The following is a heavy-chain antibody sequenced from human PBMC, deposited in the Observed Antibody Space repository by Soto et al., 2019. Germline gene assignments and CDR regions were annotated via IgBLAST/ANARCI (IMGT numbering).Heavy chain of an antibody. CDR1: GFTFGDYA. V-gene: IGHV3-49*04. CDR3: TRDREGYGSGSYNDY. D-gene: IGHD3-10*01. Sequence: GGSLRLSCTASGFTFGDYAMSWVRQAPGKGLEWVGFIRSKAYGGTTEYAASVKGRFTISRDDSKSIAYLQMNSLKTEDTAGYYRTRDREGYGSGSYNDYWGQGTLVTVSS. J-gene: IGHJ4*02. CDR2: IRSKAYGGTT.